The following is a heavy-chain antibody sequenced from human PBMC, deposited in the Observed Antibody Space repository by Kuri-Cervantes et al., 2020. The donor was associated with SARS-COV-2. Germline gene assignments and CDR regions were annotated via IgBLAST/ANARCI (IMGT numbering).Heavy chain of an antibody. CDR2: IGSSSSYI. CDR3: ARDVEGGDRYPDH. Sequence: GGSLRLSCAGSGFTFSSYSMNWVRQAPGKGLEWVSCIGSSSSYIYYADSVKGRFTISRDNAKNSLYLQMNSLRAEDTAVYYCARDVEGGDRYPDHWGRGTLVTVSS. CDR1: GFTFSSYS. D-gene: IGHD2-21*02. J-gene: IGHJ2*01. V-gene: IGHV3-21*01.